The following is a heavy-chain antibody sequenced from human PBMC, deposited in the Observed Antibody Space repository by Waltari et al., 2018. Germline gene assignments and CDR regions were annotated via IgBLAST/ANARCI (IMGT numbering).Heavy chain of an antibody. CDR2: IHPNRGDT. CDR1: GYTFPDLY. V-gene: IGHV1-2*04. D-gene: IGHD3-10*01. Sequence: QVQLVQSGAEVKKHGASVKVSCETSGYTFPDLYIHWVRQAPGQGLEWMGWIHPNRGDTNYAQKVQGWVTMTRDTSISTAFMELTSDDTAVYFCARGAAGHADYWGQGTLVTVSS. CDR3: ARGAAGHADY. J-gene: IGHJ4*02.